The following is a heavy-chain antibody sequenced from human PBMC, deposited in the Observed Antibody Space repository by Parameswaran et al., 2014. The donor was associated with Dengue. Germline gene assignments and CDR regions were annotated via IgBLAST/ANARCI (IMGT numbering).Heavy chain of an antibody. D-gene: IGHD3-22*01. CDR2: INHSGTT. J-gene: IGHJ4*02. V-gene: IGHV4-38-2*01. Sequence: WIRQPPGKGLEWLGSINHSGTTHYNPSLRSRVTLSVDTSRNQFSLKLTSVTAADTAVYYCARTYDTSRYYRPPGDYWGQGALVTVSS. CDR3: ARTYDTSRYYRPPGDY.